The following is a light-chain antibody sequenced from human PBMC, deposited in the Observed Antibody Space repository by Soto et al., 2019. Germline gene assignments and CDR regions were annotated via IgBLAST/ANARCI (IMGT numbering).Light chain of an antibody. Sequence: QSALTQPASVSGSPGQSITISCAGTSADIGAFNYVSWYQHHPGKAPKLLIYDVSDRPSGVSTRFSASNSANTASLTISGLQADDEADYYCSSYSTSSALVFGGGTKLTVL. J-gene: IGLJ2*01. CDR1: SADIGAFNY. CDR2: DVS. CDR3: SSYSTSSALV. V-gene: IGLV2-14*03.